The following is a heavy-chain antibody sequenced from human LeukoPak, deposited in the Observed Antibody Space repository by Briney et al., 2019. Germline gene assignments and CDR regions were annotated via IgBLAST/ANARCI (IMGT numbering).Heavy chain of an antibody. CDR1: GGTFSSYA. D-gene: IGHD1-7*01. V-gene: IGHV1-69*13. CDR3: ARDNYAGANWFDP. CDR2: IIPIFGTA. J-gene: IGHJ5*02. Sequence: SVKVSCKASGGTFSSYAINWVRQAPGQGLEWMGGIIPIFGTANYAQKFQGRVTITSDESTSTAYMELSSLRSEDTAVYCCARDNYAGANWFDPWGQGTLVTVSS.